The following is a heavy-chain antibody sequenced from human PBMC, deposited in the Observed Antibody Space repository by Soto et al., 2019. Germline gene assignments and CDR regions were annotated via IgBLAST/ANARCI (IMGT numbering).Heavy chain of an antibody. CDR3: SKGYIPVAVPDY. V-gene: IGHV3-23*01. CDR1: GFTFDSHA. CDR2: LTGNGRTA. D-gene: IGHD6-19*01. Sequence: GGSLRLSCAASGFTFDSHAMSWVRLSPGKGLEWISSLTGNGRTAYYADSVKGRFTISRDSSKRMLYLQMNDVGAADTAIYYCSKGYIPVAVPDYWGQGTLVTVSS. J-gene: IGHJ4*02.